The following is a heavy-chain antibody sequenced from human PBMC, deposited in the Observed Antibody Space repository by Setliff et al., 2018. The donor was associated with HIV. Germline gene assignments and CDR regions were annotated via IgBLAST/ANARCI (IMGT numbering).Heavy chain of an antibody. Sequence: SVKVSCKASGGSFSSYGLSWVRQAPGQGLEWMGGIMPIFGTANYAQKFQGRVTIIADASTNTVNMELSSLRSEDTAVYYCARYALCSDDCSDEGADIWGQGTLVTVSS. CDR3: ARYALCSDDCSDEGADI. CDR2: IMPIFGTA. CDR1: GGSFSSYG. V-gene: IGHV1-69*13. J-gene: IGHJ4*02. D-gene: IGHD2-21*01.